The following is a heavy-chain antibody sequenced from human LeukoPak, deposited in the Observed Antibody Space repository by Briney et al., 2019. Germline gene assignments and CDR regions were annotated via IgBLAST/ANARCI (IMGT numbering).Heavy chain of an antibody. CDR1: GYTFTSYY. J-gene: IGHJ4*02. D-gene: IGHD5-24*01. CDR2: INPSGGST. V-gene: IGHV1-46*01. Sequence: ASVKVSCKASGYTFTSYYMHWVRQAPGQGLEWMGIINPSGGSTSYAQKFQGRVTMTRDTSTSTVYMELSSLRSEDTAVYYCARDVSPGPFVVATIYWGQGTLVTVSS. CDR3: ARDVSPGPFVVATIY.